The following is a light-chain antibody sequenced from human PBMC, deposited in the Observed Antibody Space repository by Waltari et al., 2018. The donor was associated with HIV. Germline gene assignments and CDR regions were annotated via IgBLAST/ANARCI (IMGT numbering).Light chain of an antibody. V-gene: IGLV2-14*01. CDR3: SSYTSSISLVV. J-gene: IGLJ3*02. CDR1: SSDIGGYDY. CDR2: EVA. Sequence: QSALTQPASVSGSLGQSIPLSCTGTSSDIGGYDYVSWYQPPPGRAPKLLIFEVANRPSGVSSRFSASKSGNTASLTISGLQAEDEADYYCSSYTSSISLVVFGGGTKLTVL.